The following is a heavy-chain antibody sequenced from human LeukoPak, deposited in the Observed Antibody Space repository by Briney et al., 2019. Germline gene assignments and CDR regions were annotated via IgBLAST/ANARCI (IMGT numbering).Heavy chain of an antibody. D-gene: IGHD2-8*01. Sequence: GGSLRLSCAAFGFTFSSYGMHWVRQAPGKGLEWVAFIRYEGSKKYYVDSVKGRFTISRDNSKSTLHLQMNSLRVEDTAVYYCAKDASGYCVNGVCFPLDYWGQGTLVTVSS. CDR2: IRYEGSKK. J-gene: IGHJ4*02. CDR1: GFTFSSYG. V-gene: IGHV3-30*02. CDR3: AKDASGYCVNGVCFPLDY.